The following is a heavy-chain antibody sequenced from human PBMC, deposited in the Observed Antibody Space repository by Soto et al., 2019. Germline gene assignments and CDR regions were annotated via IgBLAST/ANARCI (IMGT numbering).Heavy chain of an antibody. V-gene: IGHV4-59*01. D-gene: IGHD7-27*01. CDR3: GRGRYCLTGRCFPNWFDS. CDR2: IYYSGST. J-gene: IGHJ5*01. Sequence: NLSETLSLTCTVSGGSISSYYWSWIRQPPGKGLEWIGYIYYSGSTNYNPSLKSRVTISVDTSKSQFSLKVSSVTAADTAVYFCGRGRYCLTGRCFPNWFDSWGHGALVTVSS. CDR1: GGSISSYY.